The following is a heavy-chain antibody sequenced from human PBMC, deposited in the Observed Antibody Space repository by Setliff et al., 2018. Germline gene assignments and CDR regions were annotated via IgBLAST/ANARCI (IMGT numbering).Heavy chain of an antibody. CDR1: GFTFSTYS. CDR3: TAKERGY. CDR2: ISPSSSHI. V-gene: IGHV3-21*03. Sequence: GGSLRLSCAASGFTFSTYSLIWVRQAPGTGLEWVSSISPSSSHIYYADSAEGRFTISRDNSKSIAYLQMNSLKTEDTAVYYCTAKERGYWGQGTLVTVSS. J-gene: IGHJ4*02. D-gene: IGHD2-21*02.